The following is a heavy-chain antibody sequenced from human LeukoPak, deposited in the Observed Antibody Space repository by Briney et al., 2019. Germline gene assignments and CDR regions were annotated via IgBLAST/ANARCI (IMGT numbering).Heavy chain of an antibody. Sequence: ASVKVSCKASGYTFTSYGISWVRQAPGQGLEWMGWISAYNGNTNYAQKLQGRVTMTTDTSTSTAYMELRSLRSDDTAVYYCARVPVATDEDGFHYYYMDVWGKGTTVTVSS. CDR3: ARVPVATDEDGFHYYYMDV. D-gene: IGHD5-12*01. J-gene: IGHJ6*03. CDR1: GYTFTSYG. CDR2: ISAYNGNT. V-gene: IGHV1-18*01.